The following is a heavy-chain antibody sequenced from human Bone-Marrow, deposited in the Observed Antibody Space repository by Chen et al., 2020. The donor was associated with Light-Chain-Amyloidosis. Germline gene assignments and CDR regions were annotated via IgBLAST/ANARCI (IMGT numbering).Heavy chain of an antibody. CDR2: IYYSGST. J-gene: IGHJ3*02. CDR3: ARGSRITIFGVSYPFDAFDI. D-gene: IGHD3-3*01. V-gene: IGHV4-59*01. Sequence: QVQLQESGPGLVKPSETLSLTCTVSGGSISSSYWSWIRQPPGKGLEWIGYIYYSGSTNYNPSLKSRVTISVDTSKNQFSLKLSSVTAADTAVYYCARGSRITIFGVSYPFDAFDIWGQGTMVTVSS. CDR1: GGSISSSY.